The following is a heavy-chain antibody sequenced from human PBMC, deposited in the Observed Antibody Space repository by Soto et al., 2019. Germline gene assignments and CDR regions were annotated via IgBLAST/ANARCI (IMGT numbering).Heavy chain of an antibody. V-gene: IGHV3-33*01. CDR3: ARDQDSSGYPTPLDY. Sequence: QVQLVESGGGVVQPGRSLRLSCAASGFTFSSYGMHWVRQAPGKGLEWVAVIWYDGSNKYYADSVKGRFTISRDNSKNTLYLQMNSLRAEDTAVYYCARDQDSSGYPTPLDYWGQGTLVTVSS. J-gene: IGHJ4*02. CDR1: GFTFSSYG. D-gene: IGHD3-22*01. CDR2: IWYDGSNK.